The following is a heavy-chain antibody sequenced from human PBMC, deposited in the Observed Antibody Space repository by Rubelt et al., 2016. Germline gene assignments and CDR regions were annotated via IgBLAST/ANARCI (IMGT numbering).Heavy chain of an antibody. V-gene: IGHV4-59*12. Sequence: QVQLQESGPGLVKPSQTLSLTCTVSGGSISSYYWSWIRQPPGKGLEWIGYIYYSGSTYYNPSLKSRVTISVDTSKNQFSLKLSSVTAADTAVYYCARARIVVETGYFDYWGQGTLVTVSS. J-gene: IGHJ4*02. CDR2: IYYSGST. CDR3: ARARIVVETGYFDY. CDR1: GGSISSYY. D-gene: IGHD2-2*01.